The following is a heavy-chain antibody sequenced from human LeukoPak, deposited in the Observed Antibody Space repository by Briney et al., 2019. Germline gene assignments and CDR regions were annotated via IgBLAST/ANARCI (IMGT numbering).Heavy chain of an antibody. D-gene: IGHD3-10*01. CDR2: ISAYNGNT. Sequence: ASVKVSCKASGYTFTNYGISWVRQAPGQGLEWMGWISAYNGNTYYAQKLQGRVTMTTDTSTSTAYMELRSLRYDDAAVYYCARDPRHRLLWFGEETYYYYMDVWGKGTTVTISS. CDR3: ARDPRHRLLWFGEETYYYYMDV. V-gene: IGHV1-18*01. CDR1: GYTFTNYG. J-gene: IGHJ6*03.